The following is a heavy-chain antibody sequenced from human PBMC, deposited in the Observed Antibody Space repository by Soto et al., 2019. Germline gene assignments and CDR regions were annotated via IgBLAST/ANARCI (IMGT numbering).Heavy chain of an antibody. D-gene: IGHD6-19*01. V-gene: IGHV4-39*01. J-gene: IGHJ4*02. CDR3: VRHRYTAGIEDY. Sequence: LQLQESGPGLVKPSETLSLTCTISGGSISSDSYAWGWIRQPPGKGLEWIASIYSSGITYYNPSLKSRVTISVDTSKTQFSLKLSFVTAADTAVYYCVRHRYTAGIEDYWGQGTLATVSS. CDR1: GGSISSDSYA. CDR2: IYSSGIT.